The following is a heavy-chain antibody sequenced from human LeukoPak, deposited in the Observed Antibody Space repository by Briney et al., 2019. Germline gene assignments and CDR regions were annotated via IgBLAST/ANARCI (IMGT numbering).Heavy chain of an antibody. CDR2: ISGSGGST. Sequence: PGGSLRLSCAASGFTFSSYAMSWVRQAPGKGLEWVSAISGSGGSTYYADSVKGRFTISRDNSKNTLYLQMNSLRAEDTAVYYCAKDPYSSSSDYYYYYMDVWGKGTTVTVSS. D-gene: IGHD6-6*01. CDR1: GFTFSSYA. V-gene: IGHV3-23*01. CDR3: AKDPYSSSSDYYYYYMDV. J-gene: IGHJ6*03.